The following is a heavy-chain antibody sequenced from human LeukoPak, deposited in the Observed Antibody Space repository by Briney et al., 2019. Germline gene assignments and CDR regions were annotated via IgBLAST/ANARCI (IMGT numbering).Heavy chain of an antibody. V-gene: IGHV1-18*03. CDR1: GYTFTSYG. D-gene: IGHD3-3*01. CDR2: ISIYNGNT. J-gene: IGHJ5*02. Sequence: ASVKVSCKASGYTFTSYGISWVRQAPGQGLEWMGWISIYNGNTDYAQKLRGRVTMTTDTSTSTAYLELRGLRSDDMAVYYCARITYDFWSGYYMPDDPWGQGTLVTVSS. CDR3: ARITYDFWSGYYMPDDP.